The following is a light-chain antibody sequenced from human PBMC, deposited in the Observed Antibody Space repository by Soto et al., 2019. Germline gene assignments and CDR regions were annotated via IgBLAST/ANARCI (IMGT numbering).Light chain of an antibody. V-gene: IGKV3-20*01. CDR3: QLYGVSSPRIT. CDR1: QTVSASY. Sequence: EIFLTQSPGTLSLSPGEKATLSFMSSQTVSASYLAWYQQKPGQAPRLLIYGATNRIIGIPDRFSGSVSGTDFTLTISRLEPEDFAVYYCQLYGVSSPRITFGQGTRLEIK. CDR2: GAT. J-gene: IGKJ5*01.